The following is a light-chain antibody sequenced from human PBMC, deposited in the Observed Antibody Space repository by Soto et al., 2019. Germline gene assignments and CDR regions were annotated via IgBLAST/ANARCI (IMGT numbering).Light chain of an antibody. J-gene: IGLJ1*01. V-gene: IGLV2-14*01. CDR3: SSYTTSSPLYV. CDR1: SSDVGGYNY. CDR2: EVS. Sequence: QSALTQPASVSGSPGQSITISCTGTSSDVGGYNYVSWYQQHPGKAPKLIIYEVSNRPSGVSNRFSGSKSGDTASLTISGLHAEDEADYYCSSYTTSSPLYVFGPGPKLTVL.